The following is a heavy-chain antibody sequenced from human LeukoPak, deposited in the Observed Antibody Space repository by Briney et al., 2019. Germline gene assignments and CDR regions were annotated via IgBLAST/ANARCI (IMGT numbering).Heavy chain of an antibody. Sequence: SETLSLTCTVSGGSISSYYWSWIRQPPGKGLEWIGYIYYSGSTNYNPSLKRRATISVDTSKNQFSLKLSSVTAADTAVYYCARHYYDSSGYMKFDYWGQGTLVTVSS. V-gene: IGHV4-59*01. CDR1: GGSISSYY. CDR3: ARHYYDSSGYMKFDY. CDR2: IYYSGST. D-gene: IGHD3-22*01. J-gene: IGHJ4*02.